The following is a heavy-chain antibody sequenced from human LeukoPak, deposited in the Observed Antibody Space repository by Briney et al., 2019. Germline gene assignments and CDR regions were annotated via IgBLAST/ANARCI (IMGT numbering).Heavy chain of an antibody. V-gene: IGHV4-30-4*08. CDR1: GGSISSGDYY. J-gene: IGHJ4*02. CDR3: ARQGGNDSSGYYPDY. CDR2: INHSGST. D-gene: IGHD3-22*01. Sequence: PSQTLSLTCTVSGGSISSGDYYWSWIRQPPGKGLEWIGEINHSGSTNYNPSLKSRVTISVDTSKNQFSLKLSSVTAADTAVYYCARQGGNDSSGYYPDYWGQGTLVTVSS.